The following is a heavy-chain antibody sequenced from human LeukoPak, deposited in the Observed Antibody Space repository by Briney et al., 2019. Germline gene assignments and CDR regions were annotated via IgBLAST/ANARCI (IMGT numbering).Heavy chain of an antibody. J-gene: IGHJ4*02. D-gene: IGHD1-26*01. CDR1: GGSFSGYY. CDR3: GRGRYPHS. Sequence: PSETLSLTCAVYGGSFSGYYWSWIRQPPGKGLEWIGEINHSGSTNYNPSLKSRVTISVDTFKNQFSLKLSSVTAADTAVYYCGRGRYPHSWGQGTLVTVSS. CDR2: INHSGST. V-gene: IGHV4-34*01.